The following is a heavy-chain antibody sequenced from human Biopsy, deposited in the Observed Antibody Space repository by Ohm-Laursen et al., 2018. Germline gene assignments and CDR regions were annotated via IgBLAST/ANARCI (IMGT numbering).Heavy chain of an antibody. CDR2: ISSRSSDI. V-gene: IGHV3-21*01. CDR3: ASEMMSEAGGFDY. CDR1: GFIFSTYT. J-gene: IGHJ4*02. D-gene: IGHD3-10*01. Sequence: GSLRLSCAASGFIFSTYTMNWVRQAPGEGLEWVSSISSRSSDIYYADSVKGRFTISRDNSKNTLYLQMNSLRAEDTAVYYCASEMMSEAGGFDYWGQGTLVTVSS.